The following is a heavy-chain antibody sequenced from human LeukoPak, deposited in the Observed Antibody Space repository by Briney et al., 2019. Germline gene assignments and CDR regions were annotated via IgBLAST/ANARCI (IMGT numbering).Heavy chain of an antibody. CDR3: ASQGVEGAIPFDY. Sequence: SETLSLTCTVSGGSISSYYWSWIRQPPGKGLEWIGYIYYSGSTNYNPSLESRVTISVDTSKNQFSLKLSSVTAADTAVYYCASQGVEGAIPFDYWGQGTLVTVSS. CDR1: GGSISSYY. J-gene: IGHJ4*02. V-gene: IGHV4-59*01. D-gene: IGHD1-26*01. CDR2: IYYSGST.